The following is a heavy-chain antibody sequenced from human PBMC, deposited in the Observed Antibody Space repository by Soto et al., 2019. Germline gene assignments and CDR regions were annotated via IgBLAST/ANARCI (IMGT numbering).Heavy chain of an antibody. CDR1: GFTFSSYG. V-gene: IGHV3-33*01. CDR3: ARVNSSGWYLNDSFDI. D-gene: IGHD6-19*01. J-gene: IGHJ3*02. Sequence: PGGSLRLSCAASGFTFSSYGMHWVRQAPGKGLEWVAVIWYDGSNKYYADSVKGRFTISRDNSKNTLYLQMNSLRAEDTAVYCCARVNSSGWYLNDSFDIWGQVTMVTVSS. CDR2: IWYDGSNK.